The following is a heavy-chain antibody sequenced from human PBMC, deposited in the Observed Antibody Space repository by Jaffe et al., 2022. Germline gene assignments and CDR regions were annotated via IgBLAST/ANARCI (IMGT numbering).Heavy chain of an antibody. J-gene: IGHJ4*02. Sequence: QVQLQESGPGLVKPSETLSLTCTVSGGSISSYYWSWIRQPPGKGLEWIGYIYYSGGTNYNPSLKSRVTMSVDTSKNQFSLKLSSVTAADTAVYYCAGSLNSGYPSEFDYWGQGTLVTVSS. CDR1: GGSISSYY. V-gene: IGHV4-59*01. CDR3: AGSLNSGYPSEFDY. D-gene: IGHD5-12*01. CDR2: IYYSGGT.